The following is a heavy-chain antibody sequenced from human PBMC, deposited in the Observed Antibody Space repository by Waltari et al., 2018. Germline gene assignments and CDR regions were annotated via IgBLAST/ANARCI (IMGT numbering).Heavy chain of an antibody. Sequence: EVQLVESGGGLVKPGGSLRLYCGASGFTFSSYSLNWVRQAPGKGLEWVSSISSSSSYIYYPDSVKGRFTISRDNAKNSLYLQMNSLRVEDTAVYYCARPYCSSTSCYFYGMDVWGQGTTVTVSS. CDR3: ARPYCSSTSCYFYGMDV. CDR1: GFTFSSYS. J-gene: IGHJ6*02. CDR2: ISSSSSYI. V-gene: IGHV3-21*01. D-gene: IGHD2-2*01.